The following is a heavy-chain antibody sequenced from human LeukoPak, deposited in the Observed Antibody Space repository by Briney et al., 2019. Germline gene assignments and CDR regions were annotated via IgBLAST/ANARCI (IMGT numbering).Heavy chain of an antibody. Sequence: GGSLRLSCAASGFTYRNDWMGWVRQGRGKRREWDGRIKSKTDGATTDYAAPVKGRFTISRDDSKNTLYLQMNSLKTEDTAVYYCTTDSFVGATFRCWGQGTLVTVSS. J-gene: IGHJ4*02. CDR2: IKSKTDGATT. CDR3: TTDSFVGATFRC. V-gene: IGHV3-15*01. D-gene: IGHD1-26*01. CDR1: GFTYRNDW.